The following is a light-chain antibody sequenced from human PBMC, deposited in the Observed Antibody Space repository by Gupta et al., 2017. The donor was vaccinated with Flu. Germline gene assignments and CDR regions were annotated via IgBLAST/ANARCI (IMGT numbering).Light chain of an antibody. V-gene: IGKV1-39*01. CDR3: LQPYRWSPKT. CDR2: AAS. Sequence: SSLSASVGERVILTCRASQSISSYLHWYQQKPGKAPKLLIYAASSLQSGVPSRFSGSGSGTDFTLTISSLQPEDFATYFCLQPYRWSPKTFGQGTRVEIK. J-gene: IGKJ2*01. CDR1: QSISSY.